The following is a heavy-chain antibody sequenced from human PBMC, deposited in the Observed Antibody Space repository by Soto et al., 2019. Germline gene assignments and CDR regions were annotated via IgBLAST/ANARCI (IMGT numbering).Heavy chain of an antibody. D-gene: IGHD4-17*01. CDR2: INPSGST. Sequence: SETLSLTCAVYGGSFSGYYWSWIRQPPGKGLEWIGEINPSGSTNYNPSLKSRVSMSVDTSKNQFSLKLTSVTVADTAVYYCARHKSTVNILDYWGQGTLVTVSS. J-gene: IGHJ4*02. CDR3: ARHKSTVNILDY. V-gene: IGHV4-34*10. CDR1: GGSFSGYY.